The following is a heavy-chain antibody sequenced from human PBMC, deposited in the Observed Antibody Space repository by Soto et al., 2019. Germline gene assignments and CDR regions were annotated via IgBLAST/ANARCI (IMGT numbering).Heavy chain of an antibody. D-gene: IGHD3-10*01. CDR1: GYTFTSYG. J-gene: IGHJ4*02. Sequence: QVQLVQSGAEVKKPGASVKVSCKASGYTFTSYGISWVRQAPAQGLEWMGWISAYNGNTNYAQDPQGRVTMTTDTSASTADMELRSLRSDDTAVYYCASGHFGSGRGDYWGQGTLVTVSS. CDR3: ASGHFGSGRGDY. CDR2: ISAYNGNT. V-gene: IGHV1-18*04.